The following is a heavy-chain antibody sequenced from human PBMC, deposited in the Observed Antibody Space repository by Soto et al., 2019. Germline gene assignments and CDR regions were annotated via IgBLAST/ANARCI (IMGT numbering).Heavy chain of an antibody. D-gene: IGHD2-2*01. J-gene: IGHJ6*02. V-gene: IGHV1-69*01. CDR2: IIPISGTA. Sequence: QVQLVQSGAEVKKPGSSVKVSCKASGGTFSSYAISWVRQAPGQGLEWMGGIIPISGTANYAQKFQGRVTITADESRSKAYMELSSLRSEETAVYYCARSQGSSTSLEIYYYYYYGMDVWGQGTTVTVSS. CDR3: ARSQGSSTSLEIYYYYYYGMDV. CDR1: GGTFSSYA.